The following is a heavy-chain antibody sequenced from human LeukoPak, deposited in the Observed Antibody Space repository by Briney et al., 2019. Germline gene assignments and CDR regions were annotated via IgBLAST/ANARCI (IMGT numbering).Heavy chain of an antibody. Sequence: KASETLSLTCTVSGSSISSHYWSWIRQAPGKGLEWIGYLFYGGGTTYNSSLKSRVTISVDSSKNQFSLKVRSVTAADTAVYYCARGTTTAAFNWFDPWGQGTLVTVSS. CDR1: GSSISSHY. V-gene: IGHV4-59*11. CDR3: ARGTTTAAFNWFDP. CDR2: LFYGGGT. J-gene: IGHJ5*02. D-gene: IGHD4-11*01.